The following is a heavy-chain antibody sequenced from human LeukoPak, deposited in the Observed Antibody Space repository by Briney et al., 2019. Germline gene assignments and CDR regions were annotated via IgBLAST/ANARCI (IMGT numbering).Heavy chain of an antibody. V-gene: IGHV3-43*02. CDR1: GFTFGHYA. CDR3: AKDSTVYYCFYYGMDV. CDR2: ISGGGGST. J-gene: IGHJ6*02. D-gene: IGHD5/OR15-5a*01. Sequence: GGTLRLSCAASGFTFGHYAMHWIRQAPGKGLEWFCLISGGGGSTYYADSAKGRFTNSRDNSKNSLYLQMNSLRTEDTALYYCAKDSTVYYCFYYGMDVWGQGTTVTVSS.